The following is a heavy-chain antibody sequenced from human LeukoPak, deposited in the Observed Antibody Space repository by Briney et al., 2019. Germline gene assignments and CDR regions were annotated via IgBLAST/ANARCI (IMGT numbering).Heavy chain of an antibody. Sequence: GGSLRLSCAASGFTFNSYSMNWVRQAPGKGLEWVSYISSSGSTIYYADSVKGRFTISRDNAKNSLYLQMNSLRAEDTAVYYCAELGITMIGGVWGKGTTVTISS. V-gene: IGHV3-48*04. D-gene: IGHD3-10*02. CDR2: ISSSGSTI. CDR1: GFTFNSYS. J-gene: IGHJ6*04. CDR3: AELGITMIGGV.